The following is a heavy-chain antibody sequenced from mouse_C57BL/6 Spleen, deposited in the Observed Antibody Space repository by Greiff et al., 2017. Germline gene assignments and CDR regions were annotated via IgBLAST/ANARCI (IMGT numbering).Heavy chain of an antibody. Sequence: VQLQQSGTMLARPGASVKMSCKTSGYTFTSYWMHWVKQRPGQGLEWIGAIYPGNSDTSYNQKFKGKAKLTAVTSASTAYMELSSLTNEDSAVYYCTRSDYGSAFDYWGQGTTLTVSS. J-gene: IGHJ2*01. V-gene: IGHV1-5*01. CDR1: GYTFTSYW. CDR3: TRSDYGSAFDY. D-gene: IGHD1-1*01. CDR2: IYPGNSDT.